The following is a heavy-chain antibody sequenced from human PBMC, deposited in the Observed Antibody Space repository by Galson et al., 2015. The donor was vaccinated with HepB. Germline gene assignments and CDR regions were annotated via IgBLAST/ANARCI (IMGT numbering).Heavy chain of an antibody. J-gene: IGHJ6*02. V-gene: IGHV3-73*01. CDR3: TRPGYGSSWCLDYSPGMDI. CDR2: IRNRANNYAT. Sequence: SLRLSCAASGFTFSGSGIHWVRLASGKGLEWVGRIRNRANNYATAYAVSVRGRFTVSRDDSKNTAYLQMNSLKTEDTAVYYCTRPGYGSSWCLDYSPGMDIWGQGTTVIVS. D-gene: IGHD6-13*01. CDR1: GFTFSGSG.